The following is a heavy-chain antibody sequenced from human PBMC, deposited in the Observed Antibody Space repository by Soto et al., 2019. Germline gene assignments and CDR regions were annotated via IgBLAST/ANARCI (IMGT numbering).Heavy chain of an antibody. CDR3: ARGGRDGFDL. CDR1: GGCIGTSY. J-gene: IGHJ3*01. CDR2: IYITGST. Sequence: EALSVTSSVAGGCIGTSYWNWIRQTAGTGLEWIGRIYITGSTNIHPSLKSRVAMSVDTAKNQFSLKLTSATAAYTAVYYCARGGRDGFDLWGQGTMVT. D-gene: IGHD3-10*01. V-gene: IGHV4-4*07.